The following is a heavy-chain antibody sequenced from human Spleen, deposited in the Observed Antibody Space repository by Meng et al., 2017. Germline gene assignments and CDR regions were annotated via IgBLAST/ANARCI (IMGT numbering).Heavy chain of an antibody. J-gene: IGHJ4*02. V-gene: IGHV4-34*01. CDR2: INHSGST. CDR3: ARGPTTMAHDFDY. D-gene: IGHD4-11*01. Sequence: QQVGRSLWTLSLTLCRTCVAFVGSFRDYYGSRIRQPRGKGLEGIWEINHSGSTNYNPSLESLATISLDTSQNILSLKLSSVTAADSAVYYCARGPTTMAHDFDYWGQGTLVTVSS. CDR1: VGSFRDYY.